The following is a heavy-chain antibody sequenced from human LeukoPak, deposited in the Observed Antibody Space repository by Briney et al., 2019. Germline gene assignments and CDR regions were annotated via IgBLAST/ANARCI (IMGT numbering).Heavy chain of an antibody. V-gene: IGHV5-51*01. D-gene: IGHD2-2*01. Sequence: GESLKISCKGSGYSFTSYWIGWVRQMPGKGLEWMGIIYPGDSDTRYSPSSQGQVTISADQSISTAYLRWSSLKASDTAMYYCARVYYCSSTSCYPYYFDYWGQGTLVTVSS. CDR3: ARVYYCSSTSCYPYYFDY. CDR1: GYSFTSYW. CDR2: IYPGDSDT. J-gene: IGHJ4*02.